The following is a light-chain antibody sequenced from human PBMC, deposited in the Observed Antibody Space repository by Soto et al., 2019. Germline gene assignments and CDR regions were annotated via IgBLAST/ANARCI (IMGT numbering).Light chain of an antibody. CDR2: GAS. CDR3: QKYDTAPLT. V-gene: IGKV1-27*01. J-gene: IGKJ4*01. Sequence: DIQVTQSPSSLSASLGDRVSITCRASRDISNYLAGYQQKPGQVPRLLISGASTLHSGVPSRFSGSGSGTDFTLTITSLQPEDIAPYFCQKYDTAPLTFGGGTKVEI. CDR1: RDISNY.